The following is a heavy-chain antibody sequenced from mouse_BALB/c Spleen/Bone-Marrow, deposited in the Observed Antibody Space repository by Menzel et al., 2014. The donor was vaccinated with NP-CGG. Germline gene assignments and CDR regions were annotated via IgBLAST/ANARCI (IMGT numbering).Heavy chain of an antibody. CDR2: INPYNDGT. CDR3: AGRTPYYFDY. Sequence: EVHLVESGPELVKPGASVKMSCKAPGYTFTSYVMHWVKQKPGQGLEWIGYINPYNDGTKYNEKFKGKATLTSDKSSSTAYMELSSLTSEDSAVYYCAGRTPYYFDYWGQGTTLTVSS. V-gene: IGHV1-14*01. J-gene: IGHJ2*01. CDR1: GYTFTSYV.